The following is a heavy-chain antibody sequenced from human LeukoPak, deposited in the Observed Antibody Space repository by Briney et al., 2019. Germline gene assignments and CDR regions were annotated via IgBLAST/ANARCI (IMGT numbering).Heavy chain of an antibody. Sequence: AGGSLRLSCAASGFTFSSYGMHWVRQAPGKGLEWVAVIWYDGSNKYYADFVKGRFTISRDNSKNTLYLQMNSLRAEDTAVYYCARDKGLAVAGDAFDIWGQGTMVTVSS. V-gene: IGHV3-33*01. CDR1: GFTFSSYG. CDR2: IWYDGSNK. CDR3: ARDKGLAVAGDAFDI. D-gene: IGHD6-19*01. J-gene: IGHJ3*02.